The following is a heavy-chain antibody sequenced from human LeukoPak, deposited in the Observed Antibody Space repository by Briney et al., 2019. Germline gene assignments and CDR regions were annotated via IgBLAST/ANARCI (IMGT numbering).Heavy chain of an antibody. CDR1: GYTFTSYD. Sequence: ASVKVSCKASGYTFTSYDINWVRQATGQGLEWMGWMNPNSGNTGYAQKFQGRVTMTRNTSMSTAYMELSSLRPEDTAVYYCARAYTYYDFWSGYYTGEYFQHWGQGTLVTVSS. D-gene: IGHD3-3*01. CDR2: MNPNSGNT. J-gene: IGHJ1*01. CDR3: ARAYTYYDFWSGYYTGEYFQH. V-gene: IGHV1-8*01.